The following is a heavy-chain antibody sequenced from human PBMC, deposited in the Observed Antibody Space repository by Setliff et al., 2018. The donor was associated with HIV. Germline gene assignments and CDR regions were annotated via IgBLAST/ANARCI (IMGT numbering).Heavy chain of an antibody. CDR1: GYTFTNYW. Sequence: GESLKISCRGSGYTFTNYWIGWVRQMPGRGLEWMGIIYPGDSDTRYSPSFQGHVTISVDKSINTAYLQWNSLKASDTAMYYCARQPTDTSGYNNWFDSWGQGTLVTVSS. CDR3: ARQPTDTSGYNNWFDS. J-gene: IGHJ5*01. D-gene: IGHD3-3*01. CDR2: IYPGDSDT. V-gene: IGHV5-51*01.